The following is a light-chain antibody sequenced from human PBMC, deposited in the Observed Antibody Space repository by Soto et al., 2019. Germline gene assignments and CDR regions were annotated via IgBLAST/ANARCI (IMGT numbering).Light chain of an antibody. Sequence: QSALTQPASVSGSPGQSITISCTGTSSDVGGYDYVSWYQQHPGKAPRLMIYKASNRPSGVSHRFSGSRSGNTASLTISGLQAEDEADYYCSSYTSSSTLYVFGTGTKVTV. CDR1: SSDVGGYDY. CDR2: KAS. CDR3: SSYTSSSTLYV. V-gene: IGLV2-14*01. J-gene: IGLJ1*01.